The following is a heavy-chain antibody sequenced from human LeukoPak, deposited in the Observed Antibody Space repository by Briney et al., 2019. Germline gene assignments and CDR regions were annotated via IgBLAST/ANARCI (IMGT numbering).Heavy chain of an antibody. CDR1: GFTFRIYA. V-gene: IGHV3-23*01. J-gene: IGHJ4*02. D-gene: IGHD3-16*02. CDR2: ISGSGGST. Sequence: GGPLRPSCAASGFTFRIYAMSWVRHAPGKGREWVSAISGSGGSTYYADSVKGRFTISRDTSKTTLYLQMNSLRAEDTAVYYCAKGPTKYDYVWGSYRSACAFDYWGQGTLVTVSS. CDR3: AKGPTKYDYVWGSYRSACAFDY.